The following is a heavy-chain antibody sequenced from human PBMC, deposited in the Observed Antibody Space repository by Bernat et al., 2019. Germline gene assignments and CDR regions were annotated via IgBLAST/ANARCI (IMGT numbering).Heavy chain of an antibody. V-gene: IGHV1-18*01. CDR1: GYTFTSNG. CDR2: ISGYNGKT. D-gene: IGHD6-13*01. J-gene: IGHJ6*02. Sequence: QVQLVQSGAEVKKPGASVKVSCKASGYTFTSNGISWVRQAPGHGLEWMGWISGYNGKTNYAQKLQGGDTRTRATSSSTAYMELRRLRSDDTAVYYCARDGTAGAAGTFDYYGMDVWGQGTTVTVSS. CDR3: ARDGTAGAAGTFDYYGMDV.